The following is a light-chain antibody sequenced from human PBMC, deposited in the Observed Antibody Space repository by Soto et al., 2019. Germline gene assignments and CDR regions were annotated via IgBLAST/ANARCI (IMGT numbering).Light chain of an antibody. V-gene: IGKV3-15*01. Sequence: EIVMTQSPATLSASPGERATLSCRASQSISSNLAWYQQKPGQAPRLLFYGASTRATGGPARFSGSGSATDFTLTISSLQSEDFAVYYCQQYNDWPLTFGQGTKVEVK. CDR1: QSISSN. J-gene: IGKJ1*01. CDR2: GAS. CDR3: QQYNDWPLT.